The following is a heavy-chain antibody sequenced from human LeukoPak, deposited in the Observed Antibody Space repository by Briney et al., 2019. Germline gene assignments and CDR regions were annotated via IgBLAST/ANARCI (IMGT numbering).Heavy chain of an antibody. CDR1: GFTFSSYG. CDR3: AKDGAMAAAGYYFDY. V-gene: IGHV3-30*18. J-gene: IGHJ4*02. Sequence: PGGSLRLSCAASGFTFSSYGMHWVRQAPGKGLEWVAVIASDGNDKHLADSVKGRFTISRDNSWNTLYLQMNSLRTEDTAVYYCAKDGAMAAAGYYFDYWGQGTPVTVSS. D-gene: IGHD6-13*01. CDR2: IASDGNDK.